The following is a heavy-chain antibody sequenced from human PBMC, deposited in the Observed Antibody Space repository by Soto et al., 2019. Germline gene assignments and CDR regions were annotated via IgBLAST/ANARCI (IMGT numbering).Heavy chain of an antibody. D-gene: IGHD3-9*01. CDR3: ARGLGLDVTVRWLFP. CDR2: IYYSGTT. CDR1: GGSISSGGYY. J-gene: IGHJ5*02. Sequence: QVQLQESGPGLVKPSQTLSLTCAVSGGSISSGGYYWSWIRQHPAKGLEWIGYIYYSGTTYYNPSPKSRVTVSADTSNNQFSLKLSSVTAAERAGYYSARGLGLDVTVRWLFPWGQGILVSVSS. V-gene: IGHV4-31*11.